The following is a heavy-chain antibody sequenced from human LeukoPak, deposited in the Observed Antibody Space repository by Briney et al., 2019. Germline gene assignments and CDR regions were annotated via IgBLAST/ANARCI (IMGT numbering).Heavy chain of an antibody. CDR2: ISSSGSTI. CDR1: GFTFSSYE. Sequence: GGSLRLSCAASGFTFSSYEMNWVRQAPGKGLEWVSYISSSGSTIYYADSVKGRFTISRDHAKNSLYLQMNSLRAEDTAVYYCANLGQARYSSFRFDYWGQGTLVTVSS. J-gene: IGHJ4*02. CDR3: ANLGQARYSSFRFDY. D-gene: IGHD6-19*01. V-gene: IGHV3-48*03.